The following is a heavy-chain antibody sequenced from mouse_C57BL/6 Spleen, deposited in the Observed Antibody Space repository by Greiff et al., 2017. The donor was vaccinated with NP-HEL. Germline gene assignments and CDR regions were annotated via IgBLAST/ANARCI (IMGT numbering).Heavy chain of an antibody. J-gene: IGHJ4*01. CDR1: GYTFTSYW. Sequence: QQSCKASGYTFTSYWMHWVKQRPIQGLEWIGNIDPSDSETHYNQKFKDKATLTVDKSSSTAYMQLSSLTSEDSAVYYCARSGYYDYDNYAMDYWGQGTSVTVSS. V-gene: IGHV1-52*01. CDR2: IDPSDSET. CDR3: ARSGYYDYDNYAMDY. D-gene: IGHD2-4*01.